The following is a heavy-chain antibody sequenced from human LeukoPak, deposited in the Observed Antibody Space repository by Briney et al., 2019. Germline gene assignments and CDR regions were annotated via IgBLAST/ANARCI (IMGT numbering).Heavy chain of an antibody. J-gene: IGHJ4*02. CDR2: IHFGGST. Sequence: SETLSLTCSVSRGSISSDSWTWIRQPPGKTQEWVGKIHFGGSTNYNPSLRGRVTISVDNSGKYFSLRLTSVTSADTAVYYCARGASGTFFNWGQGTLVSVSS. V-gene: IGHV4-59*01. CDR1: RGSISSDS. CDR3: ARGASGTFFN. D-gene: IGHD1-26*01.